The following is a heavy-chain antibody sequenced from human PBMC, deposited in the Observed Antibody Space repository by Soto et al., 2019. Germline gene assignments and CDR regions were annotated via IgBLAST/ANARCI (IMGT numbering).Heavy chain of an antibody. Sequence: GGSLRLSCEASGFTFSRVSMNWVRQAPGKGLEWVASISSGSSDTWYADSVKGRFIISRDNAQDSLFLQMNTLRPEDTAMYYCARVAYWGPGTQVTVSS. CDR2: ISSGSSDT. CDR1: GFTFSRVS. J-gene: IGHJ4*02. V-gene: IGHV3-21*01. CDR3: ARVAY.